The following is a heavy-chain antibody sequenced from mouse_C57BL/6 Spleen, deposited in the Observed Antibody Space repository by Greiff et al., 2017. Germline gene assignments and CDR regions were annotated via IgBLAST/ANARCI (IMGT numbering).Heavy chain of an antibody. V-gene: IGHV1-80*01. CDR1: GYAFSSYW. CDR2: IYPGDGET. Sequence: VQLQQSGAELVKPGASVKISCKASGYAFSSYWMNWVKQRPGKGLEWIGQIYPGDGETNYNGKFKGKATLTADKSSSTAYMQLSSLTSEDSAVYFCARRTTVGYFDVWGTGTTVTVSS. D-gene: IGHD1-1*01. CDR3: ARRTTVGYFDV. J-gene: IGHJ1*03.